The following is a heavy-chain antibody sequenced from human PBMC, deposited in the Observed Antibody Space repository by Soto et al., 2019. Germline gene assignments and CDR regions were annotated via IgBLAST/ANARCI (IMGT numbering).Heavy chain of an antibody. CDR1: GFTFSSYR. V-gene: IGHV3-21*01. Sequence: EVQLVESGGGLVKPGGSLRLSCAASGFTFSSYRMNWVRQAPGKGLEWVSSISSSRSYIYYADSVKGRFTISRDNAKNSLYLQMNSLRAEDTAVYYCARHKLYGSGSYYYYMDVWGKGTTVTVSS. D-gene: IGHD3-10*01. CDR2: ISSSRSYI. J-gene: IGHJ6*03. CDR3: ARHKLYGSGSYYYYMDV.